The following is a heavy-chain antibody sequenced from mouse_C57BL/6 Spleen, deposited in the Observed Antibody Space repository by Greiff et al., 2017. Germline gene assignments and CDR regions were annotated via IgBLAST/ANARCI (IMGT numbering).Heavy chain of an antibody. Sequence: VQLQQPGAELVKPGASVKMSCKASGYTFTSYWITWVKQRPGQGLEWIGDIYPGSGSTNYNEKFKSKATLTVDTSSSTAYMQLSSLTSEDSAVYYCERPWGDYGSRLWYYEGWGTATTVTASS. J-gene: IGHJ1*03. V-gene: IGHV1-55*01. CDR1: GYTFTSYW. D-gene: IGHD1-1*01. CDR2: IYPGSGST. CDR3: ERPWGDYGSRLWYYEG.